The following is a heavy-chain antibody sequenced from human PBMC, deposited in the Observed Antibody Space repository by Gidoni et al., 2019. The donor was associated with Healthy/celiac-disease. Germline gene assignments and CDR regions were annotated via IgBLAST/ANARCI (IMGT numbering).Heavy chain of an antibody. D-gene: IGHD3-22*01. CDR3: ARDNYYDSSGYYYFDY. CDR1: GSTFSSSS. J-gene: IGHJ4*02. V-gene: IGHV3-21*01. Sequence: EVQLVESGGGLVKPGGSLRLSCAALGSTFSSSSMNWVRQGPGKGREWVSSIRSSSSYIYYADSVKGRFTISRDNAKNSLYLQMNSLRAEDTAVYYCARDNYYDSSGYYYFDYWGQGTLVTVSS. CDR2: IRSSSSYI.